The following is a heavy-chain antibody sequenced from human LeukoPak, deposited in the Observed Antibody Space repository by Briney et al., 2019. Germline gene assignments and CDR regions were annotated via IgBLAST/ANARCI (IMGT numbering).Heavy chain of an antibody. CDR3: EREGATDGYSHL. CDR2: INSDGSST. D-gene: IGHD1-26*01. J-gene: IGHJ2*01. Sequence: GGSLRLSCAASGFTFSSYWMHWVRQAPGKGLVWVSRINSDGSSTSYADSVKGRFTISRDNAKNTLYLQMSSLRAEDTAVYYCEREGATDGYSHLWGRGPRVIVSS. V-gene: IGHV3-74*01. CDR1: GFTFSSYW.